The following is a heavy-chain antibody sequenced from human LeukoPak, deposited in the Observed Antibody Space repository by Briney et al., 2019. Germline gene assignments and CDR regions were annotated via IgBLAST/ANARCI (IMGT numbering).Heavy chain of an antibody. V-gene: IGHV3-7*01. J-gene: IGHJ4*02. CDR2: IKQDGSEK. Sequence: GGSLRPSCVASGFTFSNYWMSWVRQAPGKGLEWVANIKQDGSEKYYVDSVKGRFTISRDNAKNSLYLQVSSLRAEDTAVYYCARDMVDFDYWGQGTLVTVSS. CDR3: ARDMVDFDY. D-gene: IGHD3-10*01. CDR1: GFTFSNYW.